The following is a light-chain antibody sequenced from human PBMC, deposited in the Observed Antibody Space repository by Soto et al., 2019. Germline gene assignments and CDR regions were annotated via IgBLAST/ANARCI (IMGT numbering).Light chain of an antibody. CDR2: EVN. V-gene: IGLV2-8*01. Sequence: QSALTQPPSASGSPGQSVTISSTGTSSDVGAYNYVSWYQQYPGKAPKLIIYEVNKRPSGVPDRFSGSKSGNTASLTVSGLQADDESDYYCSSYAGSNNLLFGGGTKVTVL. CDR1: SSDVGAYNY. CDR3: SSYAGSNNLL. J-gene: IGLJ2*01.